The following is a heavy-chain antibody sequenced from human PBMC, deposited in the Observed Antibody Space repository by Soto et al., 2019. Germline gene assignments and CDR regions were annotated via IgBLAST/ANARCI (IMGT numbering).Heavy chain of an antibody. CDR3: ARDFRNYYSRYYDYGVDV. Sequence: EGSLRLSCAASGFTFGSYSMNWVRQAPGKGLELVSYISSSSSTIYYADSVKGRFTISRDNDKNSLYLQMNSLRDEDTALYYCARDFRNYYSRYYDYGVDVWGQGTTVTVSS. CDR2: ISSSSSTI. J-gene: IGHJ6*02. V-gene: IGHV3-48*02. CDR1: GFTFGSYS. D-gene: IGHD3-10*01.